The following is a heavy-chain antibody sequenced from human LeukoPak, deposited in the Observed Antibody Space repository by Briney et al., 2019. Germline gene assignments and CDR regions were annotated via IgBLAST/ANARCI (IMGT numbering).Heavy chain of an antibody. CDR1: GYSFTKYW. V-gene: IGHV5-51*01. CDR2: IYPDDSDT. Sequence: GESLKISCEGSGYSFTKYWIGWVRQMPGRGLEWMGIIYPDDSDTRYSPSFQGQVTISADKSISTDYVQWSSLKASDTAMYYCALSHKWAFGIWGQGTMVTVSS. CDR3: ALSHKWAFGI. J-gene: IGHJ3*02. D-gene: IGHD1-26*01.